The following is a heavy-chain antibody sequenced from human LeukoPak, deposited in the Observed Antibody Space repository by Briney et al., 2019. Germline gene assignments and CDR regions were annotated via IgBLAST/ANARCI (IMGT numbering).Heavy chain of an antibody. CDR2: ISAYNGNT. CDR1: GYTFTSYG. D-gene: IGHD6-19*01. Sequence: ASVKVSCKASGYTFTSYGISWVRQAPGQGLEWMGWISAYNGNTNYAQKLQGRVTMTTDTSTSTAYTELRSLRSDDTAVYYCARDRTYSSGWYGWGYYYYYYMDVWGKGTTVTVSS. CDR3: ARDRTYSSGWYGWGYYYYYYMDV. V-gene: IGHV1-18*01. J-gene: IGHJ6*03.